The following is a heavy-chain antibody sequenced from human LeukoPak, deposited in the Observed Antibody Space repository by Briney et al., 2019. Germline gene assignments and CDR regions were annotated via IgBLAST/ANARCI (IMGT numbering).Heavy chain of an antibody. CDR3: ATSTRSRGPAFDI. Sequence: PSETLSLTCTVSGGSLGSPYWSWIRQPPGKGLEWIGYIYYTGSTNYNPSLKSRVTISLDTSRNQFSLKLSSVTAADTALYYCATSTRSRGPAFDIWGQGTMVSVSS. V-gene: IGHV4-59*11. D-gene: IGHD2-2*01. J-gene: IGHJ3*02. CDR1: GGSLGSPY. CDR2: IYYTGST.